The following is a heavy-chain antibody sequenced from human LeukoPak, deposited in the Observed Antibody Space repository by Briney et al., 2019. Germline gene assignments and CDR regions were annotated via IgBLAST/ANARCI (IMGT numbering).Heavy chain of an antibody. Sequence: PSETLSLTCTVSGGSISSYYWSWIRQPAGTGLERIGRIYTSGSTNYNPSLKSRVTMSVDTSKNQFSLKLSSVTAADTAVYYCARLLVVRGVSRVGWFDPWGQGTLVTVSS. J-gene: IGHJ5*02. CDR2: IYTSGST. V-gene: IGHV4-4*07. D-gene: IGHD3-10*01. CDR1: GGSISSYY. CDR3: ARLLVVRGVSRVGWFDP.